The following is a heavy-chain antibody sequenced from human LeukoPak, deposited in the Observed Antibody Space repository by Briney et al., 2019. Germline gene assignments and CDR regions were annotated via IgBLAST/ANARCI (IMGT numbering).Heavy chain of an antibody. Sequence: PGGSLRLSCAASGFTFSSYWMSWVRQAPGKGLEWVANIKQDGSEKYYVDSVKGRFTISRDNAKNSLYLQMNSLRAEDTAVYYCARAEDADELELRNAFDIWGQGTMVTVSS. CDR1: GFTFSSYW. D-gene: IGHD1-7*01. CDR2: IKQDGSEK. V-gene: IGHV3-7*01. CDR3: ARAEDADELELRNAFDI. J-gene: IGHJ3*02.